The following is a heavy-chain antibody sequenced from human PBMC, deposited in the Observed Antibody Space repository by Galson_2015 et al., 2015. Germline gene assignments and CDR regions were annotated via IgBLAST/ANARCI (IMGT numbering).Heavy chain of an antibody. CDR2: ISYDGSNK. Sequence: SLRLSCAASGFTFSSYGLHWVRQAPGKGLAWVAVISYDGSNKYYADSVKGRFTISRDNSKNTLYLQMNSLRAEDTAVYYCARDSSGWYGNDAFDIWGQGTMVTVSS. J-gene: IGHJ3*02. CDR3: ARDSSGWYGNDAFDI. V-gene: IGHV3-30*03. D-gene: IGHD6-19*01. CDR1: GFTFSSYG.